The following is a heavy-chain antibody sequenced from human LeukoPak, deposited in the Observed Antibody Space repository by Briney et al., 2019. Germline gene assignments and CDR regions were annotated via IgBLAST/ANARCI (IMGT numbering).Heavy chain of an antibody. D-gene: IGHD2-2*01. V-gene: IGHV7-4-1*02. CDR1: VYTFNNYA. CDR2: INTNTGNP. J-gene: IGHJ4*02. CDR3: ARELVVAAMDY. Sequence: GASVKVSCKASVYTFNNYAIIWVRQAPGQGLEWMGWINTNTGNPTYAQGFTGRFVFSLDTSVSTTYLQINSLKADDTALYYCARELVVAAMDYWGQGTLVTVSS.